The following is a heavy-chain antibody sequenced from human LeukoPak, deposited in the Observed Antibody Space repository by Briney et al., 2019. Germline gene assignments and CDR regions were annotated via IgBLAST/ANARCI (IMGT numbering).Heavy chain of an antibody. CDR2: IKQDGSET. Sequence: GGSLRLSCAASGFTFSSYAMSWVRQAPGKGLEWVANIKQDGSETYYVDSVKGRFTISRDNAKNSLSLQMNSLRAEDTAVCYCARQRGSGCLDYWGQGTLVTVSS. CDR3: ARQRGSGCLDY. J-gene: IGHJ4*02. CDR1: GFTFSSYA. V-gene: IGHV3-7*01. D-gene: IGHD6-19*01.